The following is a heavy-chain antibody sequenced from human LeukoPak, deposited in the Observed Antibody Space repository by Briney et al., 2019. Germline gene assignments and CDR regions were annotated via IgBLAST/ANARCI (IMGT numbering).Heavy chain of an antibody. CDR2: ISAYNGNT. Sequence: ASVKVSCKASGYTFTSYGISWVRQAPGQGLEWMGWISAYNGNTNYAQKLQGRVTMTTDTSTSTAYMELRSLRPDDTAVYYCARLFMVRGVLSFDPWGQGTLVTVSS. D-gene: IGHD3-10*01. CDR1: GYTFTSYG. CDR3: ARLFMVRGVLSFDP. J-gene: IGHJ5*02. V-gene: IGHV1-18*01.